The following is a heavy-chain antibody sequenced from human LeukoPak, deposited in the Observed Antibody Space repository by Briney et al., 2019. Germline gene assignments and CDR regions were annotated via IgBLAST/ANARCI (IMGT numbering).Heavy chain of an antibody. D-gene: IGHD3-22*01. Sequence: SVKVSCKASGGTFSSYAISWVRQAPGQGLEWMGRIIPILGIANYAQKFQGRVTITADKSTSTAYMELSSLRSEDTAVYYCARDYYDSSGYYYYYYGMDVWGQGTTVTISS. CDR2: IIPILGIA. V-gene: IGHV1-69*04. CDR1: GGTFSSYA. CDR3: ARDYYDSSGYYYYYYGMDV. J-gene: IGHJ6*02.